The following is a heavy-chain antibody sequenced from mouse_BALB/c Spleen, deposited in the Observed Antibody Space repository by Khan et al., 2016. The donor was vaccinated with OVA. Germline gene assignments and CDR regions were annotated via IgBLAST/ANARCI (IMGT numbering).Heavy chain of an antibody. CDR1: GYSFINYW. V-gene: IGHV1-7*01. CDR2: INPSTAYT. D-gene: IGHD1-1*01. Sequence: QIQLVQSGAELAKPGASVKMSCKASGYSFINYWILWVKQRPGQGLEWIGYINPSTAYTEYNQNFKDKATLTADKSSRPAYMQLSSLTSEDSAVDYCARRGLRWDVDFWGQGTTLTVSS. CDR3: ARRGLRWDVDF. J-gene: IGHJ2*01.